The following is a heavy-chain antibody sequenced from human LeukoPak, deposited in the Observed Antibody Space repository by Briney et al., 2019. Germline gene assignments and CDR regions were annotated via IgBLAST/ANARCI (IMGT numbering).Heavy chain of an antibody. V-gene: IGHV1-18*01. CDR2: ISAYNGNT. CDR3: ARDKSRWAVRGTLDY. CDR1: GGTFSSYA. Sequence: ALVKVSCKASGGTFSSYAISWVRQAPGQGLEWMGRISAYNGNTNYAQKLQGRVTMTTDTSTSTAYMELRSLRSDDTAVYYCARDKSRWAVRGTLDYWGQGTLVTVSS. J-gene: IGHJ4*02. D-gene: IGHD3-10*01.